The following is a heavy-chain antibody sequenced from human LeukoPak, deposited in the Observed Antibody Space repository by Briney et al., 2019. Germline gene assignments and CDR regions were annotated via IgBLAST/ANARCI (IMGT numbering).Heavy chain of an antibody. CDR2: IGGSGRSA. Sequence: GGSLRLSCAASGFTFSSYAMSWVRQAPGKGLEWVSAIGGSGRSAYYADSVKGRFTTSRDNSKNTLYLQMNSLRAEDTAVYYCAKAPTYYYDSSGLNFDYWGQGTLVTVSS. D-gene: IGHD3-22*01. V-gene: IGHV3-23*01. CDR1: GFTFSSYA. CDR3: AKAPTYYYDSSGLNFDY. J-gene: IGHJ4*02.